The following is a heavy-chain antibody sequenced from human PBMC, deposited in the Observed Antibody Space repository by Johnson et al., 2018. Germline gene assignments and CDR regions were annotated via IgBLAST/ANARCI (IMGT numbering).Heavy chain of an antibody. CDR2: IHSDGSNT. D-gene: IGHD6-6*01. CDR1: RFTFSYYW. CDR3: TRGSLGAFDM. J-gene: IGHJ3*02. V-gene: IGHV3-74*02. Sequence: VQLVQSGGGVVQPGGSLRLSCAASRFTFSYYWMHWVRQAPGKGLVWVSRIHSDGSNTNYADSVKGRFTISRDNAKNMLYLQMNSLRVEDTAFYYCTRGSLGAFDMWGQGTMVTVSS.